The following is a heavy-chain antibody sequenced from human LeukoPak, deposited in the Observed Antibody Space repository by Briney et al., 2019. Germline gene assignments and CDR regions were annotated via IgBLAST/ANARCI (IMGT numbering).Heavy chain of an antibody. CDR2: ISGSGGST. CDR1: GFTFSSYA. V-gene: IGHV3-23*01. J-gene: IGHJ4*02. Sequence: GGSLRLSCAASGFTFSSYAMSWVRQAPGKGLEWVSAISGSGGSTYYADSVKGRFTISRDNSKNTLYLQMNSLRAEDTAVYYCAKDLSGYYDSSGYPHDYWGQGTLVTVSS. D-gene: IGHD3-22*01. CDR3: AKDLSGYYDSSGYPHDY.